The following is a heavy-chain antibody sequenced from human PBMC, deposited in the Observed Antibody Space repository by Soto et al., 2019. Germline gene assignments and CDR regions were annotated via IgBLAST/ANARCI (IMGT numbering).Heavy chain of an antibody. J-gene: IGHJ4*02. CDR2: IYYSGST. V-gene: IGHV4-59*08. D-gene: IGHD1-26*01. CDR1: GGSISSYY. Sequence: SETLSLTCTVSGGSISSYYWSWIRQPPGKGLEWIGYIYYSGSTNYNPSLKSRVTISVDTSKNQFSLKLSSVTAADTAVYYCATYSGSYFDYWGQGTLVTVSS. CDR3: ATYSGSYFDY.